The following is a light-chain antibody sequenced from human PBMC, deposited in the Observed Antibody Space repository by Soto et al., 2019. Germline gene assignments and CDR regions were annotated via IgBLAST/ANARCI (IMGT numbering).Light chain of an antibody. CDR1: QSVSSTY. J-gene: IGKJ1*01. Sequence: EIVLTLSPGTLSLSPGERATLSCRASQSVSSTYLAWYQQKPGQAPRLLIYGASGRATGIPDRFSGSGSGTDFTLTITRLEPEDFAVYYCQQYYSSPWTFGQGTKVDIK. V-gene: IGKV3-20*01. CDR2: GAS. CDR3: QQYYSSPWT.